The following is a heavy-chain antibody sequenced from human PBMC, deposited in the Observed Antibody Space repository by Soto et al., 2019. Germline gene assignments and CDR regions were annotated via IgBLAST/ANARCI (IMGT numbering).Heavy chain of an antibody. V-gene: IGHV4-34*01. J-gene: IGHJ6*02. CDR3: ARVRGDYDYLAGYLYYYYGMDV. CDR2: INQSGRT. Sequence: QVQLQQWGAGLLKPSETLSLTCAVYGGSFSGYYWSWIRQPPGKGLEWMGEINQSGRTNYNPSLKSRVTRSADTSKNQISLKLWSVTAADTAVYYCARVRGDYDYLAGYLYYYYGMDVWGQGTTVTVSS. CDR1: GGSFSGYY. D-gene: IGHD3-9*01.